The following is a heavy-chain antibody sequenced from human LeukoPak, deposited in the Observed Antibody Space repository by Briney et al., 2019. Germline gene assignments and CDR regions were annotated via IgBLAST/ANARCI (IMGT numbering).Heavy chain of an antibody. CDR1: GYTFTGYY. V-gene: IGHV1-2*06. CDR3: ARGVRSSTNWFDP. Sequence: ASVKVSCKASGYTFTGYYMHWVQQAPGQGLEWMGRINPNSGGTNYAQKFQGRVTMTRDTSISTAYMELSRLRSHDTAVYYCARGVRSSTNWFDPWGQGTLVTVSS. J-gene: IGHJ5*02. D-gene: IGHD2-2*01. CDR2: INPNSGGT.